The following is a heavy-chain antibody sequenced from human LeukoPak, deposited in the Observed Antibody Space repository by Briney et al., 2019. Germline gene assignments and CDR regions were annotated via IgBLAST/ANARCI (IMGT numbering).Heavy chain of an antibody. V-gene: IGHV3-74*01. J-gene: IGHJ4*02. D-gene: IGHD2-21*02. CDR2: INSDGSST. CDR3: ATGNCGGDCYSGY. Sequence: GGSLRLSCAVSGFTFRSTWMHWVRHAPGKGLVWVSRINSDGSSTSYADSVKGRFTISRDNAKNTLYLQMNSLRAEDTAVYYCATGNCGGDCYSGYWGQGTLVTVSS. CDR1: GFTFRSTW.